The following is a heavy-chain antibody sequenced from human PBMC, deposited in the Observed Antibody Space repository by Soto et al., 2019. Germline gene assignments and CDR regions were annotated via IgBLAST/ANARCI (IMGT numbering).Heavy chain of an antibody. J-gene: IGHJ4*02. V-gene: IGHV3-30-3*01. CDR2: MSPGGNSQ. CDR3: ASRAAFYYDTSRY. D-gene: IGHD3-22*01. Sequence: GGSLRLSCAAPGFNFNIHALHWIRQAPGEGLEWVAVMSPGGNSQYYADSVKGRFTISRDTSKSTLYLQMTSLRPEDTAVYYCASRAAFYYDTSRYWGQGTMVTVYS. CDR1: GFNFNIHA.